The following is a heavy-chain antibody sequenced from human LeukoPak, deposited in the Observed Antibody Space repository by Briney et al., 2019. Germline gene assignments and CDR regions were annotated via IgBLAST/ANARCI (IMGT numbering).Heavy chain of an antibody. CDR1: GFTFSSYA. J-gene: IGHJ4*02. CDR3: TKDIRYYDFWSGYSDY. D-gene: IGHD3-3*01. V-gene: IGHV3-23*01. CDR2: ISGSGGST. Sequence: GGSLRLSCAASGFTFSSYAMSWVRQAPGKGLEWVSAISGSGGSTYHADSVKGWFTISRDNSKNTLYLQINSLRAEDTAVYYCTKDIRYYDFWSGYSDYWGQGTLVTVSS.